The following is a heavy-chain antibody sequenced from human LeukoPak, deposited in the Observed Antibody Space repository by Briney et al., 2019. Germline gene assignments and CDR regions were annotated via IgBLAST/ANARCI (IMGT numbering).Heavy chain of an antibody. Sequence: SETLSLTCTVSGGSLSRNYWSWIRQPPGKGLEWIGYIKYSGSTNYNPSLKSRVTISVDTSKNQFSLQLSSVTAADTAVYYCARQDHFFDSWGQGTLVTASS. J-gene: IGHJ4*02. CDR2: IKYSGST. CDR3: ARQDHFFDS. CDR1: GGSLSRNY. V-gene: IGHV4-59*08.